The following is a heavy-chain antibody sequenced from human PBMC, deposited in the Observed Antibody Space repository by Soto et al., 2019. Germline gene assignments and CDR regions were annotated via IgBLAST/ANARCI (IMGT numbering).Heavy chain of an antibody. Sequence: GGSLRLSCAASGFTFSSYSLNWVRQAPGKGLEWVSYISTRSNSIYYADSAKGHFTSSRYNTNISLFLQMNCLRDEDTAVYCCARAKNIAAYSPLDYWGRGTLGTVA. J-gene: IGHJ4*02. V-gene: IGHV3-48*02. CDR1: GFTFSSYS. CDR2: ISTRSNSI. CDR3: ARAKNIAAYSPLDY. D-gene: IGHD2-21*01.